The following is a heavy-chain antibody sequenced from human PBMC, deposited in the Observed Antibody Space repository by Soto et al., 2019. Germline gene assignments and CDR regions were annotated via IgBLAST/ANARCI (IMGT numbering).Heavy chain of an antibody. J-gene: IGHJ3*02. CDR2: IKQDGSEK. CDR3: ARGGGSFDI. V-gene: IGHV3-7*04. CDR1: GFIFTDYW. D-gene: IGHD3-16*01. Sequence: EVQLVESGGGLVQHGGSLRLSCAASGFIFTDYWMNWVRQAPGKGLEWVANIKQDGSEKYFVDSVKGLFTISRDNAKNSLYLQMNSLSAEDTAVYYCARGGGSFDIWGQGTMVTVSS.